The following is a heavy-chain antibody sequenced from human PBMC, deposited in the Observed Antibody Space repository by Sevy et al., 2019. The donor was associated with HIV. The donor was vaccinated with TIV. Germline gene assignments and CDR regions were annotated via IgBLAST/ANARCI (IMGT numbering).Heavy chain of an antibody. CDR2: ISNSGSAI. V-gene: IGHV3-11*01. CDR1: GFTFSDYY. Sequence: GGSLRPSCAASGFTFSDYYMSWIRQAPGKGLEWVSYISNSGSAIYYADSVKGRFTISRDNAKNSLYLQMNSLRAEDTAVYYCARERPDYGDYTLDYWGQGTLVTVSS. D-gene: IGHD4-17*01. CDR3: ARERPDYGDYTLDY. J-gene: IGHJ4*02.